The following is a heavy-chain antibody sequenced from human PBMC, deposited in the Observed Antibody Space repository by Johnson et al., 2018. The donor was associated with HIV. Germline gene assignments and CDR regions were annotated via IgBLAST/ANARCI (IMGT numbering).Heavy chain of an antibody. Sequence: VQLVESGGGLVQPGRSLRLSCAASGFTFDHYAMHWVRQGPGKGLEWVAGIGWNGLTIGYVDSVKGRFTISRDKAKNSLYLQMKSLRAEDTAVYYCARLGIAAARGAFDIWGQGTMVTVSS. J-gene: IGHJ3*02. D-gene: IGHD6-13*01. CDR2: IGWNGLTI. V-gene: IGHV3-9*01. CDR3: ARLGIAAARGAFDI. CDR1: GFTFDHYA.